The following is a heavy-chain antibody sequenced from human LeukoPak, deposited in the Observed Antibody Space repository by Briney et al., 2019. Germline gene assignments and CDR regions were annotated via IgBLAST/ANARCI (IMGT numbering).Heavy chain of an antibody. CDR1: GFTFSIHW. CDR2: IMQDGSEK. V-gene: IGHV3-7*01. D-gene: IGHD3-9*01. CDR3: ARLRYLDY. Sequence: PGGSLSLSCAASGFTFSIHWMGWAGQAPGKGLEWVANIMQDGSEKYYVDSVKGRFTISRDNAKNSLYLQMSSLRAEDTGLYFCARLRYLDYWGEGTLVTVSS. J-gene: IGHJ4*02.